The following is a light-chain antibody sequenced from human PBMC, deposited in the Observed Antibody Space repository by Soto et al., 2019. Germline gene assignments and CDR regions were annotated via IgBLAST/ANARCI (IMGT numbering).Light chain of an antibody. V-gene: IGLV2-8*01. CDR2: EVS. Sequence: QSVLTQPPSASGSPGQSVTISCTGTSSDIGGYNYVSWYQQHPGKAPKLIIYEVSKRPSGVPDRFSGSKSGNTASLTVSGLQVEDEVDYYPPSYAGKKNLVFAGGTKLPVL. CDR1: SSDIGGYNY. CDR3: PSYAGKKNLV. J-gene: IGLJ3*02.